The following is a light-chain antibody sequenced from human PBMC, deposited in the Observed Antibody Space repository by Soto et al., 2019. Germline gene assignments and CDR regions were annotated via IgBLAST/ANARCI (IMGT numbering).Light chain of an antibody. CDR3: QQYDQWPIT. Sequence: ETVLTYSPATLSVSRWEVATLSCRASQSVGSLLAWYQQKPGQAPRLLIYGASTRAAGLPDRFSGSGSGTEFTLRISSLQSEDFAVNYCQQYDQWPITFGQATRLEIK. CDR1: QSVGSL. J-gene: IGKJ5*01. CDR2: GAS. V-gene: IGKV3-15*01.